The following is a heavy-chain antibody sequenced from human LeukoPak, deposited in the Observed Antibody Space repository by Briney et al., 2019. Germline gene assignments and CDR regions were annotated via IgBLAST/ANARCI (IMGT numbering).Heavy chain of an antibody. D-gene: IGHD4-17*01. CDR2: MNPNSGNT. Sequence: ASVKVSCKASGYTFTSYDINWVRQATGQGLEWMGWMNPNSGNTGYAQKFQGRVTMTRNTSISTAYMELSSLRSEDTAVYYCARETTVTTDLGYWGQGTLVTVSS. J-gene: IGHJ4*02. CDR3: ARETTVTTDLGY. V-gene: IGHV1-8*01. CDR1: GYTFTSYD.